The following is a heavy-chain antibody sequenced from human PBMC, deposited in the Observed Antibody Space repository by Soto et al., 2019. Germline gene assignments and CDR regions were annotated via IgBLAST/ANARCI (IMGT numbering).Heavy chain of an antibody. CDR3: ARVQTITNYRVDGPWDYFDF. Sequence: LRLSCSVSGFTFGAYAISWVRQAPGKGREWLGFIRSKAYSRTTEYAASVRGRFIISRDDSTSIAYLQMNSLKTEDTAVYFCARVQTITNYRVDGPWDYFDFWGQGTLVTVSS. J-gene: IGHJ4*02. V-gene: IGHV3-49*04. CDR2: IRSKAYSRTT. CDR1: GFTFGAYA. D-gene: IGHD3-10*01.